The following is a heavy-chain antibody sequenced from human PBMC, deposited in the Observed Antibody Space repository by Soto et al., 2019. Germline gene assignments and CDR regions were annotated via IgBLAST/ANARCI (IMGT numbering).Heavy chain of an antibody. V-gene: IGHV3-9*01. CDR1: GFTFDDYA. J-gene: IGHJ4*02. D-gene: IGHD3-22*01. Sequence: EVQLVESGGGLVQPGRSLRLSCAASGFTFDDYAMHWVRQAPGKGLEWVSGISWSSGSIGYADSVKGRFTISRDNAKNSLYLQMNSLRAEDTALYYCAKAPDYYDSSGYLDYWGQGTLVTVSS. CDR2: ISWSSGSI. CDR3: AKAPDYYDSSGYLDY.